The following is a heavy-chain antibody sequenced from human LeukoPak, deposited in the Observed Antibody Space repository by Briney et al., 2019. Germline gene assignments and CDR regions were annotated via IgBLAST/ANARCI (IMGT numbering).Heavy chain of an antibody. CDR2: ISHSGIT. J-gene: IGHJ4*02. CDR3: TRQSGTVTPIDY. Sequence: SETLSLTCGVSSGSLSGYSWGWVRQPPGKGREWVGEISHSGITNYNASLKSRVTISLKKSESQFSLTLSSVTAADTAVYYCTRQSGTVTPIDYWSQGTRVTV. D-gene: IGHD4-17*01. V-gene: IGHV4-34*01. CDR1: SGSLSGYS.